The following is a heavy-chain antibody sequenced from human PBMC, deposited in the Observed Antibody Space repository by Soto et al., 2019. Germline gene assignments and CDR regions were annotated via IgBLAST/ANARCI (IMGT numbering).Heavy chain of an antibody. CDR3: TRDGRYSGYPPPAF. CDR2: VRGKAYGGTT. V-gene: IGHV3-49*03. Sequence: GGSLRLSCTASGFTFSDYTMSWFRQAPGKGLEWVGFVRGKAYGGTTEHAASVKGRFTIPRDDSKSIAYLQMNSLRAEDTAVYHCTRDGRYSGYPPPAFWGQGTLVTVSS. J-gene: IGHJ4*02. CDR1: GFTFSDYT. D-gene: IGHD5-12*01.